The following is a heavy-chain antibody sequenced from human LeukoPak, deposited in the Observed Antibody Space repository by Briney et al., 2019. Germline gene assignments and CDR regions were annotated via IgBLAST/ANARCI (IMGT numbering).Heavy chain of an antibody. J-gene: IGHJ5*02. CDR1: GFTFSAYA. D-gene: IGHD3-22*01. V-gene: IGHV3-23*01. CDR3: AKDPYYYDSSGYYQDWFDP. Sequence: GGSLRLSCAASGFTFSAYAVNWVRQAPGKGLEWVSTISGSGDSTYYADSVKGRFTISRDNSKNTLYLQMNSLRAEDTAVYYCAKDPYYYDSSGYYQDWFDPWGQGTLVTVSS. CDR2: ISGSGDST.